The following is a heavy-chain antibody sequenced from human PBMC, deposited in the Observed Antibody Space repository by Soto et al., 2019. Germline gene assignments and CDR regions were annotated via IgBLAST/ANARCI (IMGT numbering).Heavy chain of an antibody. D-gene: IGHD3-10*01. V-gene: IGHV4-59*01. CDR3: VRSGRTVRGVV. J-gene: IGHJ4*02. CDR2: MFYNGYA. CDR1: GASMTDYF. Sequence: QVQLRESGPGLVKPSETLSLTCTVSGASMTDYFLGWIRQPPGKPLEYIGFMFYNGYADYTPSLRSRVTMSLLAYRTQVSRRVTAVTCADTAICYCVRSGRTVRGVVWGQGILVSVSS.